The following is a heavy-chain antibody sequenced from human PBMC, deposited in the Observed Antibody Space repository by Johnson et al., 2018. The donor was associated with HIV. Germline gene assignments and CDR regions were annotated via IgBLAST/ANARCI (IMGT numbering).Heavy chain of an antibody. CDR2: IYRGGRT. CDR1: GFTVSSTY. J-gene: IGHJ3*02. CDR3: ARDRAAAGPDAFDI. D-gene: IGHD6-13*01. V-gene: IGHV3-66*01. Sequence: VQLVESGGGLVQPGGSLRLSCAASGFTVSSTYMSWVRQAPGKGLEWASVIYRGGRTYYADPVKGRFTTSRDNSKNTLYLQMNSLRAEDTAVYYCARDRAAAGPDAFDIWGQGTMVTVSS.